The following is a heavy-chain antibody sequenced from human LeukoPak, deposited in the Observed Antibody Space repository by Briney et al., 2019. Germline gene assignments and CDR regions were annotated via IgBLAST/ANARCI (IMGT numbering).Heavy chain of an antibody. V-gene: IGHV3-23*01. D-gene: IGHD5-18*01. J-gene: IGHJ6*03. CDR2: ISGSGGST. Sequence: GGSLRLSCAASGFTFSSYAMSWVRQATGKGLEWVSAISGSGGSTYYADSVKGRFTISRDNSKNTLYLQMNSLRAEDTAVYYCARRDTAMGDYYYYYMDVWGKGTTVTVSS. CDR1: GFTFSSYA. CDR3: ARRDTAMGDYYYYYMDV.